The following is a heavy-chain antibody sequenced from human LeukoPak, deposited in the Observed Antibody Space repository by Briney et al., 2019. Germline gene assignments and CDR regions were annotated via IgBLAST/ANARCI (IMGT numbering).Heavy chain of an antibody. V-gene: IGHV3-9*01. Sequence: QSGGSLRLSCAASGFTFYDYAMHWVRQAPGKGLEWVSGISWNSGSIVYADSVKGRFTISRDNAKNSLYLQMNSLRAEDTALYYCAKDSGSAVDWGQGTLVTVSS. J-gene: IGHJ4*02. CDR1: GFTFYDYA. CDR3: AKDSGSAVD. D-gene: IGHD1-26*01. CDR2: ISWNSGSI.